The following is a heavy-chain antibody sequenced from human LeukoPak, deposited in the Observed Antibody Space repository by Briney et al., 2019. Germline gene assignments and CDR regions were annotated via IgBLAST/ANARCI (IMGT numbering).Heavy chain of an antibody. V-gene: IGHV4-31*03. CDR3: ARAAYYDSSLPDFDY. J-gene: IGHJ4*02. Sequence: PSETLSLTCTVSGGSISSGGYYWSWIRQHPGKGLEWIGYIYYSGSTYYNPSLKSRVTISVDTSKNQFSLKLSSVTAADTAVYHCARAAYYDSSLPDFDYWGQGTLVTVSS. D-gene: IGHD3-22*01. CDR2: IYYSGST. CDR1: GGSISSGGYY.